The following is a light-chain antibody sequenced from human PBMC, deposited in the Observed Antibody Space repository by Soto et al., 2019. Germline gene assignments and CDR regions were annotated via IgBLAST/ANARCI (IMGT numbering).Light chain of an antibody. CDR3: QQYNNWPQT. J-gene: IGKJ1*01. Sequence: ELVMTQSPATLSVSPGERATLSCRASQSVSSNLAWYQQKPGQAPRLLIYGASTRATGIPARFSGSGSGTEFTLIISSLQSEDFAVYYCQQYNNWPQTFGQGTKVEIK. CDR2: GAS. V-gene: IGKV3-15*01. CDR1: QSVSSN.